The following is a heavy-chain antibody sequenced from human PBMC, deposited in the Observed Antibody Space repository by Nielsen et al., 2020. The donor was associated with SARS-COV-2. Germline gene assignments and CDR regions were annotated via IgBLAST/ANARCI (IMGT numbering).Heavy chain of an antibody. CDR2: INAGSGNT. CDR1: GYTFTSYA. J-gene: IGHJ4*02. Sequence: ASVKVSCKASGYTFTSYAMHWVRQAPGQRLEWMGWINAGSGNTKYSQKFQGRVTITRDTSASIAYMELSSLRSEDTAVYYCASNSEDSSGWTWGYWGQGTLVTVSS. V-gene: IGHV1-3*01. CDR3: ASNSEDSSGWTWGY. D-gene: IGHD6-19*01.